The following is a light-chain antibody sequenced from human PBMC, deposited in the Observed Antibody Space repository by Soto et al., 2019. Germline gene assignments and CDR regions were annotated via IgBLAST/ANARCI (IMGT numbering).Light chain of an antibody. CDR2: DAS. V-gene: IGKV3-11*02. CDR1: QGISSF. Sequence: EVVLTQSPATLSWSPGERATLSCGASQGISSFLAWYQQKPVQAPRLPIYDASNRATGVPVRFSGSGSGRDFTLTISSLEPQDFAVYYCQQRSDWPPITFGQGTRLEIK. CDR3: QQRSDWPPIT. J-gene: IGKJ5*01.